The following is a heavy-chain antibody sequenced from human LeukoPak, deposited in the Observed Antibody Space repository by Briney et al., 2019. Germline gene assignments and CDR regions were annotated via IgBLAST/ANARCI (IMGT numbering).Heavy chain of an antibody. V-gene: IGHV3-53*01. J-gene: IGHJ4*02. CDR1: GFTVSSNY. D-gene: IGHD6-13*01. CDR3: ARNSDGAAAGY. CDR2: IYSGGST. Sequence: PGGSLRLSCAASGFTVSSNYMSWVRQAPGKGLEWVSVIYSGGSTYYADSVKGRFTISRDNSKNTLYLQMNSLRAEDTAVYYCARNSDGAAAGYWGQGTLVTVSS.